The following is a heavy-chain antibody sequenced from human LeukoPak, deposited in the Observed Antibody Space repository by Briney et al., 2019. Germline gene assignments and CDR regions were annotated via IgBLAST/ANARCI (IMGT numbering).Heavy chain of an antibody. CDR1: GFTFSSYA. CDR2: ISYDGSNK. D-gene: IGHD3-22*01. Sequence: GGSLRLSCAASGFTFSSYAMHWVRQAPGEGLEGVAVISYDGSNKYYADSVKGRFTISRDNSKNTLYLQMNSLRAEDTAVYYCARGVIPPRYYDSSGYYFATFDYWGQGTLVTVSS. V-gene: IGHV3-30-3*01. CDR3: ARGVIPPRYYDSSGYYFATFDY. J-gene: IGHJ4*02.